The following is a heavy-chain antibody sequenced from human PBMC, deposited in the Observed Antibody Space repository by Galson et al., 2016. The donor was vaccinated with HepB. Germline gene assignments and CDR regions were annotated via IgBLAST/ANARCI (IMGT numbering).Heavy chain of an antibody. J-gene: IGHJ4*02. Sequence: SLRLSCAASGFTFNEYAMHWVRQAPGKGLEWVSGITWNSGRIGYADSVGGRFTISRDSSKNSLYPQMNSLRVEDTAFYYCAKDIGAGHNFGLSPNYWGQGTLVTVSS. V-gene: IGHV3-9*01. CDR3: AKDIGAGHNFGLSPNY. CDR1: GFTFNEYA. D-gene: IGHD1-1*01. CDR2: ITWNSGRI.